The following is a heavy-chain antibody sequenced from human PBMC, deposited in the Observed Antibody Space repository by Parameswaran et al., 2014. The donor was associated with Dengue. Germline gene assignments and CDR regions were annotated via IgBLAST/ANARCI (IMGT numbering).Heavy chain of an antibody. CDR3: ARDLVAGVLGTYYDFWSGYYTGVFAFDI. V-gene: IGHV1-18*01. D-gene: IGHD3-3*01. Sequence: SWVRQAPGQGLEWMGWISAYNGNTNYAQKLQGRVTMTTDTSTSTAYMELRSLRSDDTAVYYCARDLVAGVLGTYYDFWSGYYTGVFAFDIWGQGTMVTVSS. CDR2: ISAYNGNT. J-gene: IGHJ3*02.